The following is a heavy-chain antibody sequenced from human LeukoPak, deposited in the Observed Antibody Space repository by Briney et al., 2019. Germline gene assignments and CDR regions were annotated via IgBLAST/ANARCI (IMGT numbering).Heavy chain of an antibody. J-gene: IGHJ4*02. V-gene: IGHV4-59*01. CDR3: ARVTYYDFWSGVVDY. CDR2: IYYSGST. CDR1: GGSISSYY. Sequence: PSETLSLTCTVSGGSISSYYWSCIRQPPGKGLEWIGYIYYSGSTNYNPSLKSRVTISVDTSKNQFSLKLSSVTAADTAVYYCARVTYYDFWSGVVDYWGQGTLVTVSS. D-gene: IGHD3-3*01.